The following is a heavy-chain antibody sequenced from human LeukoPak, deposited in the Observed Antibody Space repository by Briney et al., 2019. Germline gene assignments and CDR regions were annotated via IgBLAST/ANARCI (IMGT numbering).Heavy chain of an antibody. D-gene: IGHD2-2*01. CDR2: INSDGSST. Sequence: GGSLRLSCAASGFTFSSYWMHWVRQAPGKGLVWVSRINSDGSSTSYADSVKGRFTISRDNSKNTLYLQMNSLRAEDTAVYYCAKGLRSAKVPAAINWYFDLWGRGTLVTVSS. V-gene: IGHV3-74*01. CDR1: GFTFSSYW. CDR3: AKGLRSAKVPAAINWYFDL. J-gene: IGHJ2*01.